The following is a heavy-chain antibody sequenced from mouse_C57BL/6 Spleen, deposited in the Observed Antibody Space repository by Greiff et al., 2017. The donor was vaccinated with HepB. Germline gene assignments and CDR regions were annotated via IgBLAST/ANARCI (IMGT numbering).Heavy chain of an antibody. D-gene: IGHD2-5*01. CDR2: INPNYGTT. V-gene: IGHV1-39*01. Sequence: EVKLLESGPELVKPGASVKISCKASGYSFTDYNMNWVKQSNGKSLEWIGVINPNYGTTSYNQKFKGKATLTVDQSSSTAYMQLNSLTSEDSAVYYCARSGYSNYWFAYWGQGTLVTVSA. CDR1: GYSFTDYN. J-gene: IGHJ3*01. CDR3: ARSGYSNYWFAY.